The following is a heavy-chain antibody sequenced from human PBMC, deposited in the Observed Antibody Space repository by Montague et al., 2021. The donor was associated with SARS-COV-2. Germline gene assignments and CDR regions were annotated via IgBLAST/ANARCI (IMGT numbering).Heavy chain of an antibody. D-gene: IGHD3-3*01. CDR2: INDSGST. J-gene: IGHJ6*03. V-gene: IGHV4-34*01. CDR3: ARGRAARSITISGVVNPAIRYYYYMDV. CDR1: GGSFSGCY. Sequence: SETLSLTCAVYGGSFSGCYWSWFRHPPGKGLVWCGEINDSGSTYYYPSLKSRLTITADTSKNQFSLKLRSVTAADTAVYYCARGRAARSITISGVVNPAIRYYYYMDVWGKGTRVTVS.